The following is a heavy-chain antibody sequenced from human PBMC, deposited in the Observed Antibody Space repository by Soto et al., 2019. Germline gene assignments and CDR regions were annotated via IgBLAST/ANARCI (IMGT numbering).Heavy chain of an antibody. CDR3: ARFLARVGAAIEGGEDY. CDR2: IYYSGST. CDR1: GGSISSGDYY. Sequence: SETLSLTCTVSGGSISSGDYYWSWIRQPPGKGLEWIGYIYYSGSTYYNPSLKSRVTISVDTSKNQFSLKLSSVTAADTAVYYCARFLARVGAAIEGGEDYWGKGTRFTVSS. D-gene: IGHD2-15*01. V-gene: IGHV4-30-4*01. J-gene: IGHJ4*02.